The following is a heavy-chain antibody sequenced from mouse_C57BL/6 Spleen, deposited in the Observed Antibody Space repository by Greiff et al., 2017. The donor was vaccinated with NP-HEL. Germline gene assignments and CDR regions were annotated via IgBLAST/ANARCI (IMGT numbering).Heavy chain of an antibody. Sequence: QVQLQQSGAELVKPGASVKLSCKASGYTFTSYWMHWVKQRPGQGLEWIGMIHPNSGSTNYNEKFKSKATLTVDKSSSTAYMQLSSLASEDSAVYYCARIITTVVATDYAMDYWGQGTSVTVSS. CDR1: GYTFTSYW. J-gene: IGHJ4*01. D-gene: IGHD1-1*01. CDR3: ARIITTVVATDYAMDY. CDR2: IHPNSGST. V-gene: IGHV1-64*01.